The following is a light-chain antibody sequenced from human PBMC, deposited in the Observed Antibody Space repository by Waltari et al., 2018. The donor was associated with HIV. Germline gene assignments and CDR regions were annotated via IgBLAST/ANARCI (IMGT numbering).Light chain of an antibody. CDR2: QDT. J-gene: IGLJ2*01. V-gene: IGLV3-1*01. CDR1: KLGDKF. CDR3: QAWDSSTAV. Sequence: SYELTQPPSVSVSPGQTASITCSGDKLGDKFACWCQQKPGQSPGVVVYQDTRRPSGIPERFSGSNSGNTATLTISGTQAMDEADYYCQAWDSSTAVFGGGTKLTVL.